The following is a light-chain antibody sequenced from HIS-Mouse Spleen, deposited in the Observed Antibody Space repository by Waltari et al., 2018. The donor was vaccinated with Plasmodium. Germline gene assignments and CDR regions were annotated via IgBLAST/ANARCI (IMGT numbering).Light chain of an antibody. CDR2: HES. V-gene: IGLV3-1*01. J-gene: IGLJ2*01. CDR3: QAWDSSTVV. CDR1: KLGYKY. Sequence: SYELTQPPSVSVSPGQTASITCSGDKLGYKYACWYQQKPGQSPVLVIYHESKRPSGIPERFSGSNSGNIATLIISGTQAMDEADYYCQAWDSSTVVFGGGTKLTVL.